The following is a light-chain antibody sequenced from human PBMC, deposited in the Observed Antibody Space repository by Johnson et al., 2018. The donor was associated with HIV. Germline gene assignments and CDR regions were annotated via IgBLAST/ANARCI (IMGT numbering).Light chain of an antibody. CDR2: ENN. J-gene: IGLJ1*01. CDR1: SSNIGNNY. CDR3: GTWDNSLKAEV. Sequence: HSVLTQPPSVSAAPGQKVTISCSGSSSNIGNNYVSWYQQLPGTAPKLLIYENNKRPSGIPDRFSGSKSGTSATLGITGLQTGDEADYYCGTWDNSLKAEVFGTGTKVTVL. V-gene: IGLV1-51*02.